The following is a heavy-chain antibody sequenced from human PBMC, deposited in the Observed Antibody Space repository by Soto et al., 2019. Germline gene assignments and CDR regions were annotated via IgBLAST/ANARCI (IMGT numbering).Heavy chain of an antibody. V-gene: IGHV3-66*01. CDR2: LYTGGTT. Sequence: GGSLRLSCAASGFTFSSYAMSWVRQAPGKGLERVSVLYTGGTTYYADSVKGRFTISRDNSKNTVYLQMNSLRAEDTAVYYCARTRSPVQYDAFDIWGQGTVVTVSS. J-gene: IGHJ3*02. CDR1: GFTFSSYA. CDR3: ARTRSPVQYDAFDI.